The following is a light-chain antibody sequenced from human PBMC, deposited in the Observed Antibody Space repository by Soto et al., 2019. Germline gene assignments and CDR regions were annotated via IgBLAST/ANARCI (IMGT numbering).Light chain of an antibody. V-gene: IGKV1-12*01. CDR1: QPISSW. Sequence: DIQMTQSHHTMSASLGDRVNISCLASQPISSWLAWYHQKPGKAPKLLIYDASSLQSGVPPRFSGSGSGTDFTLSINSLQPEDFATYYCQQTYSTPLTFGGGTKVDIK. J-gene: IGKJ4*01. CDR3: QQTYSTPLT. CDR2: DAS.